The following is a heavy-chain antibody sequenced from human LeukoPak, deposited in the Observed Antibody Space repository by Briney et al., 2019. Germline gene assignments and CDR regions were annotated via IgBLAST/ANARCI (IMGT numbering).Heavy chain of an antibody. CDR1: GGSISSGGYY. J-gene: IGHJ5*02. D-gene: IGHD3-10*01. V-gene: IGHV4-31*03. Sequence: TLSLTCTVSGGSISSGGYYWSWIRQHPGKGLEWIGYIYYSGSTNYNPSLKSRVTISVDTSKNQFSLKLSSVTAADTAVYYCARQLLWFGAERWFDPWGQGTLVTVSS. CDR2: IYYSGST. CDR3: ARQLLWFGAERWFDP.